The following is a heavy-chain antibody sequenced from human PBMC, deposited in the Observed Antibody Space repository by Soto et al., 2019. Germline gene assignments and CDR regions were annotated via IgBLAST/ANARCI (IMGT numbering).Heavy chain of an antibody. CDR1: GGSISTYY. J-gene: IGHJ6*03. CDR2: IYYSGNT. Sequence: PSGTLSLTCIDSGGSISTYYWSWIRQPPGKGLEWIGYIYYSGNTNYNPSLKSRVTISLDTSKNQFSLKLSSVTAADTAVYYCARENYSGNYYYMDVCGKGTTVTVSS. CDR3: ARENYSGNYYYMDV. V-gene: IGHV4-59*01. D-gene: IGHD3-10*01.